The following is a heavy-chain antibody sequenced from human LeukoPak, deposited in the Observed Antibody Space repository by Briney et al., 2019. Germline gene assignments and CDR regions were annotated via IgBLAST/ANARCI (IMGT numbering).Heavy chain of an antibody. CDR2: IKQDGSEK. D-gene: IGHD3-10*01. J-gene: IGHJ3*02. V-gene: IGHV3-7*03. Sequence: GGSLRLSCAASGFTLSSYWMSWVRQAPGKGLEWVANIKQDGSEKYYADSVKGRFTISRDNAKNSLYLQMNSLRLEDMALYYCARRSGDRAFDIWGQGTMVTVSS. CDR3: ARRSGDRAFDI. CDR1: GFTLSSYW.